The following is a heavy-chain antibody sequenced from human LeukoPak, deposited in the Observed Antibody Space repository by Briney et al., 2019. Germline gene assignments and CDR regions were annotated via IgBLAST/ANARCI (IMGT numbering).Heavy chain of an antibody. V-gene: IGHV3-21*01. J-gene: IGHJ6*03. CDR2: SSSSSNYI. Sequence: GDSLRLPCSASGFTYSSYSMSWVRQAPGKGLEWASSSSSSSNYIYYADSLKGRFTISRDNAKNSLYLQMNSLRAEDTAVYYCARDQGGTIGLYHYYYMDVWGKGTTVTVSS. CDR3: ARDQGGTIGLYHYYYMDV. D-gene: IGHD1-7*01. CDR1: GFTYSSYS.